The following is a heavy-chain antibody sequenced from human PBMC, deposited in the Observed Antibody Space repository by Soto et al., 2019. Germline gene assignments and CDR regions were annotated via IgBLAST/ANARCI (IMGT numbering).Heavy chain of an antibody. CDR3: AKVEIVVVVAATFYFDY. D-gene: IGHD2-15*01. Sequence: PGGSLRLSCAASGFTFSSYAMSWVRQAPGKGLEWVSAISGSGGSTYYADSVKGRFTISRDNSKNTLYLQMNSLRAEETAVYYCAKVEIVVVVAATFYFDYWGQGTLVTVSS. CDR2: ISGSGGST. CDR1: GFTFSSYA. J-gene: IGHJ4*02. V-gene: IGHV3-23*01.